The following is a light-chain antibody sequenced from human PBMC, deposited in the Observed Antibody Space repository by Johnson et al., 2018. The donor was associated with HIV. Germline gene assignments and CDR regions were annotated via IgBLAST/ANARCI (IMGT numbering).Light chain of an antibody. CDR2: ENN. J-gene: IGLJ1*01. CDR3: GTWDSSLSAYV. V-gene: IGLV1-51*02. CDR1: SSNIGNNY. Sequence: QPVLTQPPSVSAAPGQKVTISCSGSSSNIGNNYVSWYQQLPGTAPKLLIYENNKRPSGIPDRFSGSKSGTSATLGITGLQTGDEADYYCGTWDSSLSAYVLRTGTKVTAL.